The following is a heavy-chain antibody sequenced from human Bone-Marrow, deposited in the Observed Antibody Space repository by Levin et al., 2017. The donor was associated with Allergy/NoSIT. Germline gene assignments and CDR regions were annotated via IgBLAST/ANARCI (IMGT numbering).Heavy chain of an antibody. V-gene: IGHV4-34*01. D-gene: IGHD6-13*01. CDR3: ARERQQLVLLPAYYFDY. J-gene: IGHJ4*02. Sequence: GSLRLSCAVYGGSFSGYYWSWIRQPPGKGLEWIGEINHSGSTNYNPSLKSRVTISVDTSKNQFSLKLSSVTAADTAVYYCARERQQLVLLPAYYFDYWGQGTLVTVSS. CDR2: INHSGST. CDR1: GGSFSGYY.